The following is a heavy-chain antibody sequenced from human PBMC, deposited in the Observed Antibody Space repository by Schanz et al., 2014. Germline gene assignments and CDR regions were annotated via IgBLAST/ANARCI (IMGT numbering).Heavy chain of an antibody. CDR1: GFTMITYA. Sequence: QVQLVESGGGVVQPGRSLRLSCAASGFTMITYAMHWVRQPPGKGLEWVAIIKYDGSNTYHADSVKGRFTISRDNYKNTLYLKMNSLRAEDTAVYSCIRGNIMVVPVAHFWGQGILVTVSS. CDR2: IKYDGSNT. CDR3: IRGNIMVVPVAHF. V-gene: IGHV3-30*04. J-gene: IGHJ4*02. D-gene: IGHD2-2*01.